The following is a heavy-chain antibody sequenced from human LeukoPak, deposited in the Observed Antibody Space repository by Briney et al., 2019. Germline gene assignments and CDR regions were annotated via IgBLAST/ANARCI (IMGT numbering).Heavy chain of an antibody. CDR2: INPNSGGT. J-gene: IGHJ3*02. CDR1: GYTFTGYY. D-gene: IGHD2-15*01. V-gene: IGHV1-2*06. CDR3: ATRVVVVAADDAFDI. Sequence: ASVKVSCKASGYTFTGYYMHWVRQAPGQGLEWMGRINPNSGGTNYAQKFQGRVTMTRDTSTDTAYMELSSLRSEDTAVYYCATRVVVVAADDAFDIWGQGTMVTVSS.